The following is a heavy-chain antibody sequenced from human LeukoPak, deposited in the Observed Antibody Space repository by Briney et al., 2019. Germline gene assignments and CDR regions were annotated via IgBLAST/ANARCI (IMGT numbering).Heavy chain of an antibody. J-gene: IGHJ5*02. CDR3: AKQQLTYNWFDP. V-gene: IGHV3-23*01. CDR2: ISGSGGST. D-gene: IGHD6-13*01. Sequence: PGGFLRLSGAASGFTFSSYAMSWVRQAPGKGLGWVSAISGSGGSTYYADSVKGRFTIYRDNSKSTLYLQMNSLRAEDTAVYYCAKQQLTYNWFDPWGQGTLVTVSS. CDR1: GFTFSSYA.